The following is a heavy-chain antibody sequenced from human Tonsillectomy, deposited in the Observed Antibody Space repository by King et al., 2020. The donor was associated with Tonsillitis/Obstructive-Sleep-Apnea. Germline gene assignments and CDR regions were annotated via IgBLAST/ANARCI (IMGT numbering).Heavy chain of an antibody. CDR2: INHSGST. CDR1: GGSFSGYY. V-gene: IGHV4-34*01. CDR3: AGEEVGYTLVKGVTHPSYFMDV. Sequence: VQLQQWGAGLLKPSETLSLTCAVYGGSFSGYYWSWIRQPPGKGLEWIGEINHSGSTNYNPSLKSRVTISVDTAKNQFSLKLSSVTAADTAVYYCAGEEVGYTLVKGVTHPSYFMDVWGRGTTVTVSS. J-gene: IGHJ6*03. D-gene: IGHD3-10*01.